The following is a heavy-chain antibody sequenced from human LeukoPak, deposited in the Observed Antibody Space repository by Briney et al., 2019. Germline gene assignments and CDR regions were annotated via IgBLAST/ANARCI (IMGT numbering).Heavy chain of an antibody. CDR3: ARDPTTVTTWGYYYYYMDV. J-gene: IGHJ6*03. CDR1: GYTFTSYG. CDR2: ISAYNGNT. Sequence: ASVKVSCKASGYTFTSYGISWVRQAPGQGLEWMGWISAYNGNTNYAQKLQGRVTMTTDTSTSTAYVELRSLRSDDTAVYYCARDPTTVTTWGYYYYYMDVWGKGTTVTVSS. D-gene: IGHD4-17*01. V-gene: IGHV1-18*01.